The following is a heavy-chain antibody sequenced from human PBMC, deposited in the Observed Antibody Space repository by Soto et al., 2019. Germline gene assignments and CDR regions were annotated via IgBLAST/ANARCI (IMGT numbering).Heavy chain of an antibody. D-gene: IGHD3-10*01. V-gene: IGHV3-15*07. Sequence: GALRLSCAASGFTFSNAWMNWVRQAPGKGLEWVGRIKSKTDGGTTDYAAPVKGRFTISRDDSKNTLYLQMNSLKTEDTAVYYCTTHLLNYYGSGSYPSYFDYWGQGTLVTVSS. CDR1: GFTFSNAW. CDR2: IKSKTDGGTT. CDR3: TTHLLNYYGSGSYPSYFDY. J-gene: IGHJ4*02.